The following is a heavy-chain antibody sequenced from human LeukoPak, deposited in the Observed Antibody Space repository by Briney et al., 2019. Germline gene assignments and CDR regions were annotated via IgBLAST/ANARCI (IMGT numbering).Heavy chain of an antibody. J-gene: IGHJ4*02. CDR3: AKGAGFYYDSSGYYRYLDF. CDR2: ISGRGGST. V-gene: IGHV3-23*01. D-gene: IGHD3-22*01. CDR1: GFPFRNYA. Sequence: PGGSLRLSCAASGFPFRNYAMSWVRQAPGEGLGRVSVISGRGGSTYYGDSVKGRFTISRDNSKNTLYPQMSSLRAEDTAVYYCAKGAGFYYDSSGYYRYLDFWGQGTLVSVSS.